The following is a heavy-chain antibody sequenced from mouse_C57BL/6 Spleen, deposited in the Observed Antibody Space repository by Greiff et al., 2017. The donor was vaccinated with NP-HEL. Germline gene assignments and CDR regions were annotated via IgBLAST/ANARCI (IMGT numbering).Heavy chain of an antibody. V-gene: IGHV5-4*01. CDR3: ARDYYGSSSYWYFDV. J-gene: IGHJ1*03. CDR2: ISDGGSYT. CDR1: GFTFSSYA. Sequence: EVQRVESGGGLVKPGGSLELSCAASGFTFSSYAMSWVRQTPEKRLEWVATISDGGSYTYYPDNVKGRFTISRENAKNNLYLQMSHLKSEDTAMYYCARDYYGSSSYWYFDVWGTGTTVTVSS. D-gene: IGHD1-1*01.